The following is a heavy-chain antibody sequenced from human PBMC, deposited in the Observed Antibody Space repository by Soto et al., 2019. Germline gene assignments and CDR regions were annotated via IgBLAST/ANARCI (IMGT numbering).Heavy chain of an antibody. V-gene: IGHV1-2*04. CDR2: INPNSGGT. CDR1: GYTFTGYY. Sequence: ASVKVSCKASGYTFTGYYMHWVRQAPGQGLEWMGWINPNSGGTNYAQKFQGWVTMTRDTSISTAYMELSRLRSDDTAVYYCARDLPAWRTSRNLNYGMDVWGQGTTVTVSS. D-gene: IGHD2-2*01. CDR3: ARDLPAWRTSRNLNYGMDV. J-gene: IGHJ6*02.